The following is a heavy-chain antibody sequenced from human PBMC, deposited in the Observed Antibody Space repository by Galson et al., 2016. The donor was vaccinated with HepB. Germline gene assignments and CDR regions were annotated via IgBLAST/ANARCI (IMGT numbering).Heavy chain of an antibody. V-gene: IGHV1-8*01. CDR2: MNPNSGNT. CDR1: GYTFTSYE. J-gene: IGHJ6*02. D-gene: IGHD3-3*01. CDR3: ARKITIFGGDV. Sequence: SVKVSCKASGYTFTSYEINWVRQATGQGLEWMGWMNPNSGNTGYAQKFQGRVTMTRDTSSSTAYMELRSLRSDDTAVYYCARKITIFGGDVWGQGTTVTV.